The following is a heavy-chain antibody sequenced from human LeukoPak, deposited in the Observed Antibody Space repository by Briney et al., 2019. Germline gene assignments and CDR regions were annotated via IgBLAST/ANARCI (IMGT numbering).Heavy chain of an antibody. CDR3: ARRLTQYDCFDP. CDR2: TYYRSTWYN. Sequence: SQTLSLTCAISGDSVSSNSVTWNWIWHSPSRGLEWLGRTYYRSTWYNDYAVSVRGRITVNPDTSKNQFSLHLNSVTPEDTAVYYCARRLTQYDCFDPWGQGILVTVSS. CDR1: GDSVSSNSVT. J-gene: IGHJ5*02. D-gene: IGHD2-2*01. V-gene: IGHV6-1*01.